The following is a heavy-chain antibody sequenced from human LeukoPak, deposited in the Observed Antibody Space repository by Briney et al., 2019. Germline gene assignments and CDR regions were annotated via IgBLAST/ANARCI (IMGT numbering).Heavy chain of an antibody. CDR3: ARDRRYSGYDKILNWFDP. V-gene: IGHV4-61*02. Sequence: SETLSLTCTVSGGSISSSSYYWSWIRQPAGKGLEWIGRIYTSGSTNYNPSLKSRVTMSVDTSKNQFSLKLSSVTAADTAVYYCARDRRYSGYDKILNWFDPWGQGTLVTVSS. J-gene: IGHJ5*02. CDR2: IYTSGST. CDR1: GGSISSSSYY. D-gene: IGHD5-12*01.